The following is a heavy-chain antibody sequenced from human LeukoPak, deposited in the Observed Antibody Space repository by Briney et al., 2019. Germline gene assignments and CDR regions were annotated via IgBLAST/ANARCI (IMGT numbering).Heavy chain of an antibody. J-gene: IGHJ5*02. CDR3: AREHSSSRNWFGP. CDR2: IYYSGST. Sequence: PSETLSLTCTVSGGSISSYYWSWLRQPPGKGLEWIGYIYYSGSTNYNPSLKSRVTISVDTSKNQFSLKLSSVTAADTAVYYCAREHSSSRNWFGPWGQGTLVTVSS. CDR1: GGSISSYY. V-gene: IGHV4-59*01. D-gene: IGHD6-13*01.